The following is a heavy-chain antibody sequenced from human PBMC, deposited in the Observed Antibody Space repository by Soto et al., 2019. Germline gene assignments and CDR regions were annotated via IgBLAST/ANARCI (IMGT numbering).Heavy chain of an antibody. CDR3: ARWGTTGGLDV. V-gene: IGHV3-30*19. D-gene: IGHD3-16*01. CDR1: GFTFRSYV. CDR2: TSSDGSDK. Sequence: QVQLVESGGGVVQPGTSLRVSCVGSGFTFRSYVIHWVRQAPGKGLEWVALTSSDGSDKYYGDSVRGRFTISRDNTRNTVDLQMASLRLEDTALYYCARWGTTGGLDVWGQGTLVSVSS. J-gene: IGHJ1*01.